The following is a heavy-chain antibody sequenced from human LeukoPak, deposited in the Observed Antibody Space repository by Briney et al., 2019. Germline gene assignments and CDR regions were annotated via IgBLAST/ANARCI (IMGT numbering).Heavy chain of an antibody. J-gene: IGHJ4*02. V-gene: IGHV3-30*02. CDR2: IRYDGNNK. Sequence: PGGSLRLSCAASGFTFSVSGLHWVRQAPGKGLQWLAFIRYDGNNKYYADSVEGRFTISRDNSKNALYLQMNSLRAEDTAVYYCAKDYRASSDWYRGFFDSWGQGTLVTVSS. CDR1: GFTFSVSG. D-gene: IGHD6-19*01. CDR3: AKDYRASSDWYRGFFDS.